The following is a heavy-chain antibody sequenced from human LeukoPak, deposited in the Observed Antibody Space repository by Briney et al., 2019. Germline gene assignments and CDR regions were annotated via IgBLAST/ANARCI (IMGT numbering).Heavy chain of an antibody. CDR2: ISGGGGST. D-gene: IGHD1-14*01. CDR1: EFTFSNYA. J-gene: IGHJ5*02. CDR3: AKGSGINHYHWIDP. Sequence: GGSLTLSCAASEFTFSNYAMNWVRQAPGKGLEWVSGISGGGGSTYYADSVKGRFTISRDNSKNTLYLQMDSLRAEDTALYYCAKGSGINHYHWIDPWGQGTLVTASS. V-gene: IGHV3-23*01.